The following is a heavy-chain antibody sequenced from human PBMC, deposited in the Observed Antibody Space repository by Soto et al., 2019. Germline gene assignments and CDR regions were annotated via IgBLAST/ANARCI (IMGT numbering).Heavy chain of an antibody. J-gene: IGHJ4*02. Sequence: EVQVVESGGGVVQPGGSLRLSCAASGFSFSSYSMNWVRQAPGKGLEWVSYISITGSPIYYADSVKARFTISRDNVKNSLYLQISSLRDEDTAVYYCVVGVYSDYGGDYFDYWGQGTLVTVSS. CDR3: VVGVYSDYGGDYFDY. CDR2: ISITGSPI. CDR1: GFSFSSYS. V-gene: IGHV3-48*02. D-gene: IGHD5-12*01.